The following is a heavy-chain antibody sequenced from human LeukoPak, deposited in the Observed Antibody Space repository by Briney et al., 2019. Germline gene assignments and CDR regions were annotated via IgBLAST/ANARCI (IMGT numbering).Heavy chain of an antibody. CDR3: ARGRTPRNYYDTRGFYYYYMDV. CDR1: GGSINIYY. V-gene: IGHV4-4*07. J-gene: IGHJ6*03. Sequence: SETLSLTCTVSGGSINIYYWSWIRQPAGKGLEWIGRIYSSGNTNYNPSLKSRVTMSIDTSKNQFSLKLSSVTAADKAVYYCARGRTPRNYYDTRGFYYYYMDVWGKGTTVTVSS. D-gene: IGHD3-22*01. CDR2: IYSSGNT.